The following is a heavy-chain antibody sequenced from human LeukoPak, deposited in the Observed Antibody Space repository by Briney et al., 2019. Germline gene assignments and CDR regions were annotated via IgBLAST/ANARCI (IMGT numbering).Heavy chain of an antibody. CDR1: GGSISTFY. V-gene: IGHV4-59*08. Sequence: SETLSLTCTVSGGSISTFYWNWIRQPPGKGLEWFGHIYYSGSTNYNPSLKSRVTISVDTSKNQFSLKLSSVTAADTAVYYCARHQWVPAFDIWGQGTVVTVSS. CDR2: IYYSGST. CDR3: ARHQWVPAFDI. D-gene: IGHD1-26*01. J-gene: IGHJ3*02.